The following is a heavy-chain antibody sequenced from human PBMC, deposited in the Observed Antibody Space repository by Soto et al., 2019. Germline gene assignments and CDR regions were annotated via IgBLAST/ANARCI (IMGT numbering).Heavy chain of an antibody. D-gene: IGHD5-18*01. Sequence: ESLKISCKGSGYSFTSYWIGWVRQMPGKGLEWMGIIYPGDSDTRYSPSFQGQVTISADKSISTAYLQWSSLKASDTAMYYCARHSSRGYSYGSYYYYGMDVWGQGTTVTVSS. V-gene: IGHV5-51*01. CDR1: GYSFTSYW. CDR2: IYPGDSDT. J-gene: IGHJ6*02. CDR3: ARHSSRGYSYGSYYYYGMDV.